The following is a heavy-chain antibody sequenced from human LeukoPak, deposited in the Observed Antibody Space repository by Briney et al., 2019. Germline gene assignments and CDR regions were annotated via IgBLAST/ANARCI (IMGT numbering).Heavy chain of an antibody. V-gene: IGHV4-61*10. CDR1: GGSFSSGSYY. CDR2: IYYSGST. D-gene: IGHD2-8*01. J-gene: IGHJ4*02. Sequence: KSSETLSLTCTVSGGSFSSGSYYWNWIRQPAGKGLEWIGYIYYSGSTNYNPSLKSRVTISVDTSKNQFSLKLNSVTAADTAVYYCARGFMYGTFDYWGQGTLVTVSS. CDR3: ARGFMYGTFDY.